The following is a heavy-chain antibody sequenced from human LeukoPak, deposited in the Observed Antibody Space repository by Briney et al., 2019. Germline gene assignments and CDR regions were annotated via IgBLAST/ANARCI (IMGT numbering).Heavy chain of an antibody. CDR2: IYIFSGST. D-gene: IGHD4-23*01. CDR1: GGSISSGRNY. J-gene: IGHJ4*02. CDR3: ASARWDF. V-gene: IGHV4-61*02. Sequence: PSQTLSLTCTVSGGSISSGRNYWTWIRQPAGKGLEWIGRIYIFSGSTNYNPSLKSRVSISVDTSRNQFSLTLSSVTAADTAVYYCASARWDFWGQGTLVTVSS.